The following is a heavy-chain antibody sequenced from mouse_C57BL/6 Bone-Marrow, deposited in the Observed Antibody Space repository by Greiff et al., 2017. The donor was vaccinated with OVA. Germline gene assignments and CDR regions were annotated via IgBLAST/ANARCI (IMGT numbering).Heavy chain of an antibody. D-gene: IGHD2-5*01. CDR2: IHPNSGST. Sequence: VQLQQPGAELVKPGASVKLSCKASGYTFTSYWMHWVKQRPGQGLEWIGMIHPNSGSTNYNEKFKIKATLTVDKSSSTAYMQLSSLTSEDSAVYYCATSYYSKGFFDYWGQGTTLTVSS. CDR3: ATSYYSKGFFDY. CDR1: GYTFTSYW. V-gene: IGHV1-64*01. J-gene: IGHJ2*01.